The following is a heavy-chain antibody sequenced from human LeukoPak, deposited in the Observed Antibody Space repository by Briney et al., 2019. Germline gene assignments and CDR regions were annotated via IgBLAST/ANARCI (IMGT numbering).Heavy chain of an antibody. CDR2: ISSSSSYI. CDR3: AGGPSGYHNT. V-gene: IGHV3-21*01. CDR1: GFTFSTYS. D-gene: IGHD5-12*01. J-gene: IGHJ4*02. Sequence: GGSLRLSCAASGFTFSTYSMNWVRQAPGKGLEWVSSISSSSSYIYYADSVKGRFTISRDNSKNTLYLQMNSLRAEDTAVYYCAGGPSGYHNTGGQGTLVTVSS.